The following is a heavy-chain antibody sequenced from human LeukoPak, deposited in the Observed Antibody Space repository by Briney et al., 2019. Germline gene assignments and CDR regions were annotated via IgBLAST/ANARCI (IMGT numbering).Heavy chain of an antibody. D-gene: IGHD3-22*01. CDR2: ISSSSSYI. CDR3: ARVRTYYYDSSGYLDY. V-gene: IGHV3-21*01. CDR1: GFTFSSYS. Sequence: GGSLTLSCAASGFTFSSYSMNWVRQAPGKGLEWVSSISSSSSYIYYADSVKGRFTISRDNAKNTLYLQMNSLRAEDTAVYYCARVRTYYYDSSGYLDYWGQGTLVTVSS. J-gene: IGHJ4*02.